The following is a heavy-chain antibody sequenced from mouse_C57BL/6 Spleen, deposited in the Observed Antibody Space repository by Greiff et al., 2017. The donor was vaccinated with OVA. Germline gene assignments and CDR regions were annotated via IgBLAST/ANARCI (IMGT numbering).Heavy chain of an antibody. CDR1: GYTFTSYW. Sequence: VKLMESGAELVKPGASVKLSCKASGYTFTSYWMHWVKQRPGQGLEWIGMIHPNSGSTNYNEKFKSKATLTVDKSSSTAYMQLSSLTSEDSAVYYCARKGDPYAMDYWGQGTSVTVSS. CDR3: ARKGDPYAMDY. D-gene: IGHD3-3*01. V-gene: IGHV1-64*01. CDR2: IHPNSGST. J-gene: IGHJ4*01.